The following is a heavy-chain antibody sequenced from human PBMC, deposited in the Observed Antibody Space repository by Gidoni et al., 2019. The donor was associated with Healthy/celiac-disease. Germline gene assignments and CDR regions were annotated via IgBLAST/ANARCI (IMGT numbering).Heavy chain of an antibody. CDR1: VGSLSSGGYS. CDR2: IYHSGST. CDR3: ARGFRAAAGSHYYYYYMDV. J-gene: IGHJ6*03. V-gene: IGHV4-30-2*01. Sequence: QLQLQESGSGLVKPSQTLSLPCAVSVGSLSSGGYSWSWLRPPPGKGLEWIGYIYHSGSTYYNPSLKSRVTISVDRSKNQFSLKLSSVTAADTAVYYCARGFRAAAGSHYYYYYMDVWGKGTTVTVSS. D-gene: IGHD6-13*01.